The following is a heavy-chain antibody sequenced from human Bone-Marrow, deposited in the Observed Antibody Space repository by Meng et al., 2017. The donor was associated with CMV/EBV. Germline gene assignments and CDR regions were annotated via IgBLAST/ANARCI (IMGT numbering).Heavy chain of an antibody. V-gene: IGHV4-34*01. CDR1: GGSFSGYY. J-gene: IGHJ6*02. Sequence: SETLSLTCAVYGGSFSGYYWSWIRQPPEKGLEWIGEINRTGRTKYNPPLKSRVTISVDTSKNQLSLKLSSVTAADTAVYYCATRIAAAGSVSVDVWGQGTTVTVSS. CDR2: INRTGRT. CDR3: ATRIAAAGSVSVDV. D-gene: IGHD6-13*01.